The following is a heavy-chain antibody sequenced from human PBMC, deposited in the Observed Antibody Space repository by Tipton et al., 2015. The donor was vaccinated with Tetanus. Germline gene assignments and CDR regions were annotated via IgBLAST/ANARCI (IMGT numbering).Heavy chain of an antibody. Sequence: TLSLTCSASGGSISGSNYFWNWIRQQPGKGPEWIGYIYYSGSTHYNPSLKGRVTMSVDTSKNQFSLKLSSVTAADTAVYYCARDQGGGRVVRLNWFGPWGQGTLVTVSS. V-gene: IGHV4-31*03. CDR1: GGSISGSNYF. J-gene: IGHJ5*02. CDR2: IYYSGST. CDR3: ARDQGGGRVVRLNWFGP. D-gene: IGHD6-6*01.